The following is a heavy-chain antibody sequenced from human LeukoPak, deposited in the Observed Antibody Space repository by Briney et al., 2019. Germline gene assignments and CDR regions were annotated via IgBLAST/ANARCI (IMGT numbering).Heavy chain of an antibody. CDR1: GGSISSSSYY. CDR2: IYYSGST. V-gene: IGHV4-39*01. J-gene: IGHJ4*02. CDR3: ASQYTAMVDFDY. D-gene: IGHD5-18*01. Sequence: PSETLSLTCTVSGGSISSSSYYWGWIRQPPGKGLEWIGSIYYSGSTYYNPSLKSRVTISVDTSKNQFSLKLSSVTAADTAVYYSASQYTAMVDFDYWGQGTLVTASS.